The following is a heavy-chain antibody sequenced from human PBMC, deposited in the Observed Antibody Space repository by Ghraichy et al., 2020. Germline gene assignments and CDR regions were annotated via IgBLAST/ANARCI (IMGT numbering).Heavy chain of an antibody. J-gene: IGHJ4*02. CDR1: GGTFSSYA. D-gene: IGHD5-24*01. CDR2: IIPIFGTA. Sequence: SVKVSCKASGGTFSSYAISWVRQAPGQGLEWMGGIIPIFGTANYAQKFQGRVTITADESTSTAYMELSSLRSEDTAVYYCARESRWGLDGYNSWGQGTLVTVSS. V-gene: IGHV1-69*13. CDR3: ARESRWGLDGYNS.